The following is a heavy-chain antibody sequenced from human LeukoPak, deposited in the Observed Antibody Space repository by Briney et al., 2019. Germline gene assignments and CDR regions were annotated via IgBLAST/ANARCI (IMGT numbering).Heavy chain of an antibody. CDR3: VYGWSHYYFDN. CDR1: GGSFSGYY. Sequence: SETLSLTCAVYGGSFSGYYWSWIRQPPGKGLEWIGEINHSGSTNYNPSLKSRVTISVDTSKNQFSLKLSSVTAADTAVYYCVYGWSHYYFDNWGQGTLVTVSS. D-gene: IGHD6-19*01. CDR2: INHSGST. J-gene: IGHJ4*02. V-gene: IGHV4-34*01.